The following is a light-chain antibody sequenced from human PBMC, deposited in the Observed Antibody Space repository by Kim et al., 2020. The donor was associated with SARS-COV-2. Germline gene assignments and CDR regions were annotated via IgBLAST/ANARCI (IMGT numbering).Light chain of an antibody. Sequence: GQKFPIPCSGSSSTIGNHHVSWYQQLPGTAPKLLIYDRDKRPSGIPDRFSGSRSGTSATLGITGLQTGDEADYYCATWDTSLSVVLFGGGTQLTVL. V-gene: IGLV1-51*01. CDR2: DRD. CDR3: ATWDTSLSVVL. CDR1: SSTIGNHH. J-gene: IGLJ2*01.